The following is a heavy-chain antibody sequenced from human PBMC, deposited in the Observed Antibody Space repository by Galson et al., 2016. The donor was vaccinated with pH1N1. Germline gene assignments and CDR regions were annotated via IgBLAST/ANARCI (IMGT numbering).Heavy chain of an antibody. CDR3: AKRGGSLRPGAFDF. J-gene: IGHJ3*01. D-gene: IGHD3-16*01. CDR1: GSSFTTYW. CDR2: IYPSDSDT. V-gene: IGHV5-51*01. Sequence: QSGAEVKKAGESLKISCKASGSSFTTYWIGWVRQVPGKGLEWMGNIYPSDSDTTYSPSFQGQVTFSVDKSITTAFLHWNSLEASDTAIYYCAKRGGSLRPGAFDFWGQGTLVSVSS.